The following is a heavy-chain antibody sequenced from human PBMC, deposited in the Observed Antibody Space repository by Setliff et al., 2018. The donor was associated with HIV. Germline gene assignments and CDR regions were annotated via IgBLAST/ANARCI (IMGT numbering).Heavy chain of an antibody. J-gene: IGHJ4*02. CDR3: ARDLASSYFDF. V-gene: IGHV4-59*01. CDR2: VYFSGDA. D-gene: IGHD3-16*01. CDR1: GASIDRFF. Sequence: SETLSLTCSVSGASIDRFFWSWIRQPPGKGLEWIGNVYFSGDATYNPALKSRVTISIQTSRSQFSLTLRSVTAADTATYYCARDLASSYFDFWGQGALVTVSS.